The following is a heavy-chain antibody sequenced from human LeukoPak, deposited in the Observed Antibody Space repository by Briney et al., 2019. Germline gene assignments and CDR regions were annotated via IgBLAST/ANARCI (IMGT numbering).Heavy chain of an antibody. V-gene: IGHV4-59*01. D-gene: IGHD4-17*01. J-gene: IGHJ6*02. CDR3: ARDMGDYGDDYGMDV. CDR2: IYYSGST. Sequence: SETLSLTCSVSGGSISYYYWSWIRQPPGKGLEWIGYIYYSGSTNYNPSLKSRVTISLDTSKNQFSLKLSYVTAADTAVYYCARDMGDYGDDYGMDVWGQGTTVTVSS. CDR1: GGSISYYY.